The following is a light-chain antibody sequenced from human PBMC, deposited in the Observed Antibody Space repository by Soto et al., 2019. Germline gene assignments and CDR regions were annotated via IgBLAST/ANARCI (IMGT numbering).Light chain of an antibody. V-gene: IGLV1-40*01. CDR3: QSYDSSLRGV. Sequence: QSVLTQPPSVSGAPGQRVTISCTGSSSNIGAGYDVHWYQQVPGTAPKLLIYGNSNRPSGVPDRFSGAKSGTSASLAITRLRAQDAADASSQSYDSSLRGVFGGGTKLTVL. CDR2: GNS. J-gene: IGLJ3*02. CDR1: SSNIGAGYD.